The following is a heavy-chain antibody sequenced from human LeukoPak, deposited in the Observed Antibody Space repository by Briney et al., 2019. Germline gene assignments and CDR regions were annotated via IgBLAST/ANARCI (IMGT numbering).Heavy chain of an antibody. J-gene: IGHJ4*02. CDR2: INHSGST. D-gene: IGHD3-22*01. CDR1: GGSFSGYY. CDR3: ASRPDYYDSSGKLDY. Sequence: SETLSLTCAVYGGSFSGYYWSWLRQPPGKGLEWIGEINHSGSTNYNPSLKTRVSISVDSSKNQFSLKLSSVTAADTAVYYCASRPDYYDSSGKLDYWGQGTLVTVSS. V-gene: IGHV4-34*01.